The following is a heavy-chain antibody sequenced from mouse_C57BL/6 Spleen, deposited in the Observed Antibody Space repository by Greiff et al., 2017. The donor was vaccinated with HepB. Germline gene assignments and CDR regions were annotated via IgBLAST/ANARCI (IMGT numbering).Heavy chain of an antibody. D-gene: IGHD1-1*01. CDR2: IYPGDGDT. J-gene: IGHJ3*01. CDR1: GYAFSSSW. CDR3: ARSYYGSSPSFAY. V-gene: IGHV1-82*01. Sequence: QVQLKQSGPELVKPGASVKISCKASGYAFSSSWMNWVKQRPGKGLEWIGRIYPGDGDTNYNGKFKGKATLTADKSSSTAYMQLSSLTSEDSAVSFCARSYYGSSPSFAYWGQGTLVTVSA.